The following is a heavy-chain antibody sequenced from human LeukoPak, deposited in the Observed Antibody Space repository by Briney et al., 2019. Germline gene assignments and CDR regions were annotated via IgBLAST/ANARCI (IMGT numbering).Heavy chain of an antibody. Sequence: PGGSLRLSCAGSGFTFKSYAIHWVRQAPGRGLEWVALLWYDGTNENYADSVKGRFTISRDNSKNTMYLQMNNLRAEDTAVYYCARRGTPNAFDLWGQGTMVTVSS. J-gene: IGHJ3*01. CDR1: GFTFKSYA. D-gene: IGHD3-16*01. CDR3: ARRGTPNAFDL. V-gene: IGHV3-33*08. CDR2: LWYDGTNE.